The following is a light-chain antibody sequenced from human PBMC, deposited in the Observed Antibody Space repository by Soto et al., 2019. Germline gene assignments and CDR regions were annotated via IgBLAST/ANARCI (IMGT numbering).Light chain of an antibody. CDR1: QSASDSY. Sequence: EIVLTQSPSTLSLSPGERATLSCRASQSASDSYLAWYQQTPGQAPRLLIYASSRATGIPGRFSGSGSATAFTPTISRLAPDDVAVYYCQHYGTSAMFGPGTKVDVK. CDR3: QHYGTSAM. J-gene: IGKJ3*01. V-gene: IGKV3-20*01. CDR2: AS.